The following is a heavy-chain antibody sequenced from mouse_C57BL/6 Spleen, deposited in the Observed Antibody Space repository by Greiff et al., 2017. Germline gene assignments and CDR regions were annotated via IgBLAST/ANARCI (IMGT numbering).Heavy chain of an antibody. Sequence: QVQLKESGAELVRPGASVKLSCKASGYTFTDYYINWVKQRPGQGLEWIARIYPGSGNTYYNEKFKGKATLTAEKSSSTAYMQLSSLTSEDSAVYFCARPYRGYFDVWGTGTTVTVSS. D-gene: IGHD3-1*01. J-gene: IGHJ1*03. CDR1: GYTFTDYY. CDR2: IYPGSGNT. V-gene: IGHV1-76*01. CDR3: ARPYRGYFDV.